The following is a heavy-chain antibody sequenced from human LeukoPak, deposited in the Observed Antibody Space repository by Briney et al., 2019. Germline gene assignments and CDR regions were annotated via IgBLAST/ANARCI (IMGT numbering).Heavy chain of an antibody. D-gene: IGHD4-17*01. CDR3: ARSPQGTATTANWLDP. CDR1: GGSFSGYY. J-gene: IGHJ5*02. CDR2: INHSGST. Sequence: SETLSLTCAVYGGSFSGYYWSWIRQPPGKGLEWIGEINHSGSTNYNPSLKSRVTISVDTSKNQFSLKLSSVTAADTAVYYCARSPQGTATTANWLDPWGQGTLVTVSS. V-gene: IGHV4-34*01.